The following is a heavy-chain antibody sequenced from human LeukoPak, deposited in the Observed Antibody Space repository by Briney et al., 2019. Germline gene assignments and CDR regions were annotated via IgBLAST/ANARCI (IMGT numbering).Heavy chain of an antibody. Sequence: PGGSLRLSCAASGFTFSSYSMNWVRQAPVKGLEWVSSISSSSSYIYYADSVKGRFTISRDNAKNSLYLQMNSLRAEDTAVYYCARDTVARARPGYFDYWGQGTLVTVSS. V-gene: IGHV3-21*01. CDR3: ARDTVARARPGYFDY. J-gene: IGHJ4*02. CDR1: GFTFSSYS. CDR2: ISSSSSYI. D-gene: IGHD6-19*01.